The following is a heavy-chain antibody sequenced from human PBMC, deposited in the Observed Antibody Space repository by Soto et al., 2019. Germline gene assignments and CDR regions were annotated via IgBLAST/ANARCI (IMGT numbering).Heavy chain of an antibody. V-gene: IGHV5-51*01. J-gene: IGHJ6*01. Sequence: VESLNTSCQVPGYSFPRYWIVWVLQMPGKDLEWMGIIYRGDSDTRYSPSFQGQVTISADKSLRTAYLQWTSLKASDTAVYYCARTRSFTLGFYYDGMDVWGQGTPVTVSS. CDR1: GYSFPRYW. CDR3: ARTRSFTLGFYYDGMDV. CDR2: IYRGDSDT. D-gene: IGHD6-6*01.